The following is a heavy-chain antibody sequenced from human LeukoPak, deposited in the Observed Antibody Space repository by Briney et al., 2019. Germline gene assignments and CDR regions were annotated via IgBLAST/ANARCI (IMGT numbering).Heavy chain of an antibody. CDR3: ARRKYCSGVCYSLYLDY. CDR1: GQSSPTFW. D-gene: IGHD2-21*02. Sequence: GVSLKISSKGSGQSSPTFWIGWVGQVPGKGLDWMGIMYAGDSEARYSPSFQGQVPISPDKCLSTTYLQWSSLKASDTALYYCARRKYCSGVCYSLYLDYWGQRTLVTVSS. V-gene: IGHV5-51*01. CDR2: MYAGDSEA. J-gene: IGHJ4*02.